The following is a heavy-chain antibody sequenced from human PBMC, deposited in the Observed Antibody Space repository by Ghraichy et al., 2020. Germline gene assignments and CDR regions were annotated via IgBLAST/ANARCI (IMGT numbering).Heavy chain of an antibody. Sequence: GGSLRLSCAASGFTVSSNYMSWVRQAPGKGLEWVSVIYSGGSTYYADSVKGRFTISRDNSKNTLYLQMNSLRAEDTAVYYCARDPPTRIAVAGDYWGQGTLVTVSS. V-gene: IGHV3-53*01. D-gene: IGHD6-19*01. CDR3: ARDPPTRIAVAGDY. J-gene: IGHJ4*02. CDR2: IYSGGST. CDR1: GFTVSSNY.